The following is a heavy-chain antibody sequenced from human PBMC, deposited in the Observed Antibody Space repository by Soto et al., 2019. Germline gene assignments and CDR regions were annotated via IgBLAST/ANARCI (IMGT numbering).Heavy chain of an antibody. V-gene: IGHV3-30*18. J-gene: IGHJ3*02. D-gene: IGHD6-19*01. CDR2: ISYSGNKK. Sequence: QVQLVESGGNVVQPGRSLRLSCAASGFIFRTYGMHWVRQAPGKGLEWVAVISYSGNKKAYADSVKGRFAISRDNSNNTLYLQIASLTAADTAVYYCAKGPFIPVAGTPPGAFDMWGQVTMVPVSS. CDR3: AKGPFIPVAGTPPGAFDM. CDR1: GFIFRTYG.